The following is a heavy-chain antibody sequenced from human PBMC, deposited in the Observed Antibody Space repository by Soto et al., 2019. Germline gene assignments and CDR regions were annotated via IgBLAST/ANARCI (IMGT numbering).Heavy chain of an antibody. J-gene: IGHJ5*02. CDR1: GGSVSSSTYY. CDR2: IYYSGST. V-gene: IGHV4-39*01. D-gene: IGHD6-6*01. CDR3: ASGLGWFDP. Sequence: PSETLSLTCTVSGGSVSSSTYYWGWIRQPPGKGLEWIGSIYYSGSTYYNPSLKSRVTISVDTSKNQFSLKLSSVTAADTAVYFCASGLGWFDPWGQGTLVTVSS.